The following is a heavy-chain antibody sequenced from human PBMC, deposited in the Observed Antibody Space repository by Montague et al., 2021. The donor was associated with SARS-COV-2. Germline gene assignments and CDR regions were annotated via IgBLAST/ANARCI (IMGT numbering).Heavy chain of an antibody. CDR2: IHYIGST. CDR1: GGSISSFY. CDR3: FAGPLGLPYTVIWYDH. Sequence: SETLSLTCTVSGGSISSFYWTWIRQSPGKGLEWIGFIHYIGSTNYNPSLKSRIPISVDPSKNQFPLNLRSVTAADTAVDFCFAGPLGLPYTVIWYDHWGQGTLVTVSS. V-gene: IGHV4-59*01. J-gene: IGHJ4*02. D-gene: IGHD2-2*02.